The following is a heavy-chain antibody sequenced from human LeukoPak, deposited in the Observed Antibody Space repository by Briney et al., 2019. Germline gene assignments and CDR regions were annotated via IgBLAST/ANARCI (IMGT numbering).Heavy chain of an antibody. D-gene: IGHD5-24*01. J-gene: IGHJ4*02. V-gene: IGHV4-39*01. CDR3: ARHGHHQNYDF. Sequence: SETLSLTCTVSGGTISISSYYWSWIRQPPGKGLEWIGSIYYNGTPYYNPFLKSRVTLSVDTSKNKFSLRLSSVTAADTAVYYCARHGHHQNYDFWGQGTLVTVS. CDR2: IYYNGTP. CDR1: GGTISISSYY.